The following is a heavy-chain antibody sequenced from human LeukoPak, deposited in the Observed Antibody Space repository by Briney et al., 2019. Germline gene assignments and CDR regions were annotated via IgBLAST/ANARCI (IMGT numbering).Heavy chain of an antibody. Sequence: GESLKISCKGSGYSFTNYWIAWVRQMPEKGLEWMGVIYPGDSDARYSPSFQGQVTISADKSISTAYLQWSSLKASDTAMYYCASRSQTGAFDIWGQGTLVTVSS. D-gene: IGHD2-15*01. J-gene: IGHJ3*02. CDR3: ASRSQTGAFDI. V-gene: IGHV5-51*01. CDR1: GYSFTNYW. CDR2: IYPGDSDA.